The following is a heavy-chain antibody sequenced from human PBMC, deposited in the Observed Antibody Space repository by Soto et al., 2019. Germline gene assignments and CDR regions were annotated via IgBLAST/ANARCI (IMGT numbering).Heavy chain of an antibody. D-gene: IGHD6-13*01. CDR1: GFTFSSYA. CDR3: GGAKYSSSWYLFY. V-gene: IGHV3-23*01. CDR2: ISGSGGST. Sequence: GGSRRLSCAASGFTFSSYAMSWVSQAPGKGLEWVSAISGSGGSTYYADSVKGRFTISRDNSKNTLYLQMNSLRAEDTAVYYCGGAKYSSSWYLFYWGQGTLVTVSS. J-gene: IGHJ4*02.